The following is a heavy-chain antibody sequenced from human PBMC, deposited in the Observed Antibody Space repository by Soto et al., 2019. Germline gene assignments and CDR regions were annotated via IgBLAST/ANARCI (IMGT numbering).Heavy chain of an antibody. CDR1: GYSFTNYA. V-gene: IGHV1-3*01. CDR3: ARESWSDLYYYYGMDV. Sequence: QVQFVQSGAEVRKPGASVKVSCKASGYSFTNYAMHWVRQAPGQGLEWMGWINAGNGYAKYSQKFQGRVTITRDTSASTAYRELSSLRSEDTAVYYCARESWSDLYYYYGMDVWGQGTTVTVSS. D-gene: IGHD3-3*01. CDR2: INAGNGYA. J-gene: IGHJ6*02.